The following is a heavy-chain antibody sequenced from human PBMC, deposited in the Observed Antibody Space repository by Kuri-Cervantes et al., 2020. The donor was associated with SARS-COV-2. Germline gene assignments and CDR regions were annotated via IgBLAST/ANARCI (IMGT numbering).Heavy chain of an antibody. CDR3: ARADVRVMFPMVRGVIGAFDI. CDR1: GGSISSYY. CDR2: IHYSGST. J-gene: IGHJ3*02. V-gene: IGHV4-59*01. Sequence: GSLRLSCTVSGGSISSYYWSWIRQPPGKGLEWIGYIHYSGSTNYNPSLKSRVTISVDTSKNQFSLKLSSVTAADTAVYYCARADVRVMFPMVRGVIGAFDIWGQGTMVTVSS. D-gene: IGHD3-10*01.